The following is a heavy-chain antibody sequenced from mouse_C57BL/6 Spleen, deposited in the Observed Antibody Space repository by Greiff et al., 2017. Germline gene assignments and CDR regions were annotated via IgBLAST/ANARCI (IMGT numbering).Heavy chain of an antibody. CDR3: AGDYDENWFAY. Sequence: QVHVKQPGAELVKPGASVKVSCKASGYTFTSYWMHWVKQRPGQGLEWIGRIHPSDSDTNYNQKFKGKATLTVDKSSSTAYMQLSSLTSEDSAVYYCAGDYDENWFAYWGQGTLVTVSA. CDR2: IHPSDSDT. J-gene: IGHJ3*01. V-gene: IGHV1-74*01. D-gene: IGHD2-4*01. CDR1: GYTFTSYW.